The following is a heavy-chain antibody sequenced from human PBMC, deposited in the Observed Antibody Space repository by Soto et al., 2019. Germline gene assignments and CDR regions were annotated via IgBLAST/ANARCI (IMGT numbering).Heavy chain of an antibody. CDR1: GGSVSSRTYY. CDR3: ARVQAVAGFDFDY. CDR2: MYYSGSN. D-gene: IGHD6-19*01. V-gene: IGHV4-61*01. J-gene: IGHJ4*02. Sequence: QVQLQESGPGLVKPSETLSLTCTVSGGSVSSRTYYWSWIRQPPGKGLEWIGYMYYSGSNSYNPSLKSRVTISLDTSRNQFSLKLSSVTAADTAVYYCARVQAVAGFDFDYWGQGTLVTVSS.